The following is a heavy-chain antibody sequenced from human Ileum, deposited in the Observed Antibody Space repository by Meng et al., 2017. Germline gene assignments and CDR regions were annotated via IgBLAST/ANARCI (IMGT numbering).Heavy chain of an antibody. CDR1: GDSINRGDHY. CDR3: AKATYLGSGYYFDY. Sequence: QVQLQESGPGRVKPSQTLSRTGAVAGDSINRGDHYWTWIRQPPGKGPEWMGYIYSSGRTYYTPSLKGRLTISADTSQSTFSLKLNSVTATDTAVYFCAKATYLGSGYYFDYWGQGALVTVSS. V-gene: IGHV4-30-4*01. CDR2: IYSSGRT. J-gene: IGHJ4*02. D-gene: IGHD3-10*01.